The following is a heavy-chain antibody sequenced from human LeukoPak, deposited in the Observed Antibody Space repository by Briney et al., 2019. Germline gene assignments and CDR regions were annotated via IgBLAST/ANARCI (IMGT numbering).Heavy chain of an antibody. D-gene: IGHD2-21*02. CDR3: ARDLDFCGGDCN. CDR1: VFTFSSYL. Sequence: PGGALRLSCAASVFTFSSYLMHWVRQAPWKGLVCVSRINIYLSRTTYADSVKGRFTISRDNAKNTLYLQMTSLRAEARVVYYCARDLDFCGGDCNWGQGTLVTVSS. V-gene: IGHV3-74*01. J-gene: IGHJ4*02. CDR2: INIYLSRT.